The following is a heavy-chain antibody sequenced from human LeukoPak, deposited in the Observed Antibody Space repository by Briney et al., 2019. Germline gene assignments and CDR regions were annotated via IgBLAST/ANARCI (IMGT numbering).Heavy chain of an antibody. Sequence: GGSLRLSCAASGFTFSSYGMHWVRQAPGKGLEWVAVIWYDGSNKYYADSVKGRFTISRDNSKNTLYLQMNSLRAEDTAVYYCARDSLGYCSSTSRPHYGMDVWGQGTTVTVSS. CDR2: IWYDGSNK. CDR1: GFTFSSYG. D-gene: IGHD2-2*01. J-gene: IGHJ6*02. V-gene: IGHV3-33*01. CDR3: ARDSLGYCSSTSRPHYGMDV.